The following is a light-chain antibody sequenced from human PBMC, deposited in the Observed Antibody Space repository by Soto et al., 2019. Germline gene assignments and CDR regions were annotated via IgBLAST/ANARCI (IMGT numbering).Light chain of an antibody. CDR1: QGITSY. CDR3: QQPYSYPLT. CDR2: AAS. Sequence: IQVTQSPSSLSASVGDRVTITCRTSQGITSYLAWYQQKPGKAPKLLIYAASALQTGVSSRFSGSGYGTDFALTISNLQPEDSATYFCQQPYSYPLTFGGGTTVEF. J-gene: IGKJ4*01. V-gene: IGKV1-9*01.